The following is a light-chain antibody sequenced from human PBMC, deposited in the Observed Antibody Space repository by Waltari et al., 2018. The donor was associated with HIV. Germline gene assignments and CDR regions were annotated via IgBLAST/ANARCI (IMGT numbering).Light chain of an antibody. CDR1: KLGDDY. CDR2: QDN. J-gene: IGLJ1*01. V-gene: IGLV3-1*01. Sequence: SYELTQPPSVSVSPGQTAIITCSGAKLGDDYAYWYQQRPGQSPVLVIYQDNKRPAGLLGRFSGSSSGHTATLTISGTQAMDEADYYCQAWDNSAAVFGTGTKLTVL. CDR3: QAWDNSAAV.